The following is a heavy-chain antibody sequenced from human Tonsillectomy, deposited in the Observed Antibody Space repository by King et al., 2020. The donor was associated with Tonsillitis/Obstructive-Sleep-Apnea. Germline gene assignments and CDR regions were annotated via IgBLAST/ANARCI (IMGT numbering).Heavy chain of an antibody. J-gene: IGHJ6*02. V-gene: IGHV3-48*03. CDR2: INSRGSTI. CDR3: ARERMFGVVTFGMDV. Sequence: VQLVESGGGLVQPGGSLRLSCAASGFTSSSYEMNWVRQAPGKGLEWVSYINSRGSTIFYSDSVKGRFTISRDNAKNSLYLQMNSLRVEDTAVYYCARERMFGVVTFGMDVWGQGTTVTVSS. D-gene: IGHD3-3*01. CDR1: GFTSSSYE.